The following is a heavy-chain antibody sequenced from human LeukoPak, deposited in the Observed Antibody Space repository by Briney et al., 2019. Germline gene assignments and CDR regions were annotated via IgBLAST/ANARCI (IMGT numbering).Heavy chain of an antibody. V-gene: IGHV4-59*01. CDR2: IYYSGST. CDR3: ASSAYCSGGSCYSYDY. J-gene: IGHJ4*02. Sequence: SETLSLTCTVSGGSISSYYWNWIRQPPGKGLEWIGYIYYSGSTNYNPSLKSRVTISVDTSKNQFSLKLSSVTAADTAVYYCASSAYCSGGSCYSYDYWGQGTLVTVSS. CDR1: GGSISSYY. D-gene: IGHD2-15*01.